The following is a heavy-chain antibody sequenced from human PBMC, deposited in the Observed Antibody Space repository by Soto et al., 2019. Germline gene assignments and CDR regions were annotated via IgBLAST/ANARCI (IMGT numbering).Heavy chain of an antibody. J-gene: IGHJ4*02. CDR1: GFTFSNYG. CDR3: ARVGAYFGEFDYFDY. D-gene: IGHD3-10*01. V-gene: IGHV3-33*01. CDR2: IWYDGSKQ. Sequence: QVQLVESGGGVVQPGRSLRLSCAASGFTFSNYGMHWVRQAPGKGLEWVAIIWYDGSKQYYGDSVQGRFTIARDNSRNTLYLQMNSLRVEDTAVYYCARVGAYFGEFDYFDYWGQGALVTVSS.